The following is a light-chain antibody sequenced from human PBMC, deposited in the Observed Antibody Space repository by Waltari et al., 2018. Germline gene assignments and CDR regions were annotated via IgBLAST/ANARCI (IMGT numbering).Light chain of an antibody. CDR2: EAS. J-gene: IGKJ4*01. CDR1: QYIGDY. CDR3: QQRRNWPPLT. V-gene: IGKV3-11*01. Sequence: VLTQSPATLSLSPGDRATLSCRASQYIGDYLAWYQQKPGQAPRLLMSEASNRATGVPDRFSASGSGTDFTLTVSSLEPEDFALYYCQQRRNWPPLTFGGGTKVE.